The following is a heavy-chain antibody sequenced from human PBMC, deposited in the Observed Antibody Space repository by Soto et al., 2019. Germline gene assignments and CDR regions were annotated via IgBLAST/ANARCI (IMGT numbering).Heavy chain of an antibody. CDR3: ARGSRRSSSYNWFDP. Sequence: SETLSLTCAVYGGSFSGYYWSWIRQPPGKGLEWIGEINHSGSTNYNPSLKSRVTISVDTSKNQFSLKLSSVTAADTAVYYCARGSRRSSSYNWFDPWGQGTLVTVSS. V-gene: IGHV4-34*01. CDR1: GGSFSGYY. J-gene: IGHJ5*02. D-gene: IGHD6-13*01. CDR2: INHSGST.